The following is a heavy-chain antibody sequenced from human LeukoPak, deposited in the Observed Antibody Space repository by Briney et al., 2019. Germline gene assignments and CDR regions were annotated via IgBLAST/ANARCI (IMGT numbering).Heavy chain of an antibody. D-gene: IGHD6-19*01. CDR3: ARVTAVAAPWVY. V-gene: IGHV3-48*04. CDR1: GFTFSSYG. CDR2: ISGSGSTI. J-gene: IGHJ4*02. Sequence: GGSLRLSCAASGFTFSSYGMNWARQAPGKGLEWVSYISGSGSTIQYADSVEGRFTISRDNAKSSLYLQMNSLRAEDTAVYYCARVTAVAAPWVYWGQGTQVTVSS.